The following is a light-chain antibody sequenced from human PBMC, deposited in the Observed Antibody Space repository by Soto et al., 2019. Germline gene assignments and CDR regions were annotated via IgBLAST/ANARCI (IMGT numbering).Light chain of an antibody. CDR3: HQTYSPPDT. V-gene: IGKV1-39*01. CDR1: QSISSY. J-gene: IGKJ1*01. CDR2: EAS. Sequence: DIQMTQSPSSLSASVGDRVTITCRASQSISSYLNWYQQHPGKAPNALIYEASNLQSGVPSRFSGSGSGTDFTLTISGLQPDDSATYYCHQTYSPPDTFGQGTKVEIK.